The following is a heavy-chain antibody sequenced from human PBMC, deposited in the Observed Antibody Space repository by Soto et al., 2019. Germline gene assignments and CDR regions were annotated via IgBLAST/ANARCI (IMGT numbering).Heavy chain of an antibody. CDR1: GGSISSGDYY. V-gene: IGHV4-30-4*08. Sequence: QVQLQESGPGLVKPSQTLSLTCTVSGGSISSGDYYWSWIRQPPGKGLEWIGYIYYSGSTYYNPSLKSRVTISVDTSKNQFYLKLSSVTAADTAVYYCARALKARPYYLNWFDPWGQGTLVTVSS. CDR2: IYYSGST. D-gene: IGHD6-6*01. J-gene: IGHJ5*02. CDR3: ARALKARPYYLNWFDP.